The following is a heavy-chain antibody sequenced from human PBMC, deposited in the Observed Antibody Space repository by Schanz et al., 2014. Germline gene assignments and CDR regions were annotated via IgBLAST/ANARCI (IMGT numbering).Heavy chain of an antibody. CDR2: VYTSGST. J-gene: IGHJ3*02. Sequence: QVQLQESGPGLVKPSQTLSLTCSFSGGSISSGSYYWNWIRQPAGKGLEWIGRVYTSGSTYYNPSLKSRVTISVDTSKNQFSLNLSSATAADTAVYYCARDRGHGDLPGDIWGQGTMVTVSS. D-gene: IGHD4-17*01. V-gene: IGHV4-61*02. CDR1: GGSISSGSYY. CDR3: ARDRGHGDLPGDI.